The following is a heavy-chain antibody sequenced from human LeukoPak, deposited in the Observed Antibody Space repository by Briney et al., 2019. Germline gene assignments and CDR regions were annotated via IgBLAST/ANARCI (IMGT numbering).Heavy chain of an antibody. CDR1: GFTFSSYG. D-gene: IGHD3-9*01. Sequence: GGSLRLSCAASGFTFSSYGMHWVRQAPGKGLEWVAFIRYDGSNKYYADSVKGRFTISRDNSKNTLYLQMNSLRAEDTAVYYCARDAPYYDILTGYSYYFDYWGQGTLVTVSS. CDR3: ARDAPYYDILTGYSYYFDY. J-gene: IGHJ4*02. CDR2: IRYDGSNK. V-gene: IGHV3-30*02.